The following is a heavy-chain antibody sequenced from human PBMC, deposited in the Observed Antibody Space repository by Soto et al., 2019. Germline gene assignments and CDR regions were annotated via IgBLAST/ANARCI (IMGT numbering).Heavy chain of an antibody. CDR2: ISSSSSTI. CDR3: ARDQPCCWNYDILTGYRKNARDTGFDY. J-gene: IGHJ4*02. V-gene: IGHV3-48*01. CDR1: GFTFSSYS. Sequence: PGGSLRLSCAASGFTFSSYSMNWVRQAPGKGLEWVSYISSSSSTIYYADSVKGRFTISRDNAKNSLYLQMNSLIAEDTAVYYCARDQPCCWNYDILTGYRKNARDTGFDYWGQGTLVTVSS. D-gene: IGHD3-9*01.